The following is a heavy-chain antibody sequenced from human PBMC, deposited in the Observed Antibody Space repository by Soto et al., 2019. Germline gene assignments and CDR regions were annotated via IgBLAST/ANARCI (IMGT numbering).Heavy chain of an antibody. Sequence: QVQLQESGPRLVRPSETLSLTCTVSGGSVGSADYFWGWVRQPPGKGLAWIGYVYYSGGTYYRPSLKRPLTISLDTSKNQVSLRLTSVTAADTAVYYCVRLGASVSKYVDSWGQGTLVTVSS. CDR2: VYYSGGT. CDR3: VRLGASVSKYVDS. J-gene: IGHJ4*02. V-gene: IGHV4-30-4*01. D-gene: IGHD3-16*01. CDR1: GGSVGSADYF.